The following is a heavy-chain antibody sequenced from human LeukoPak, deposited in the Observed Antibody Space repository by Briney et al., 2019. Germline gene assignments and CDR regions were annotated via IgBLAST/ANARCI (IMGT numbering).Heavy chain of an antibody. CDR3: ATGQSIAARLGKNDY. J-gene: IGHJ4*02. V-gene: IGHV1-24*01. Sequence: ASVKVSCKVSGYTLTELSMHWVRQAPGKGLEWMGGFDPEDGETIYAQKFQGRVTMTEDTSTDTAYMELSGLRSEDTAVYYCATGQSIAARLGKNDYWGQGTLVTVSS. D-gene: IGHD6-6*01. CDR2: FDPEDGET. CDR1: GYTLTELS.